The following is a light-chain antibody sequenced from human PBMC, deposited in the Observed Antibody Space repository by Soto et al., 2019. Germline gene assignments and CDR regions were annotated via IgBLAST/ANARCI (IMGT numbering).Light chain of an antibody. V-gene: IGKV1-39*01. J-gene: IGKJ2*01. Sequence: DIQMTQSPSSLSGSVGDRVTITCRASQSINTYLNWYQQKPGKAPKVLIYAASSLQSGVPSRFSGSGSGTDVTLTISTLQPEDVATYYYQQSYSFPYTFGQGTKLEIK. CDR1: QSINTY. CDR2: AAS. CDR3: QQSYSFPYT.